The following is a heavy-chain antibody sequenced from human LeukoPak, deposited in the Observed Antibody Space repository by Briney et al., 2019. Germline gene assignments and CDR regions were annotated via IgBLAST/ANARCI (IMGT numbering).Heavy chain of an antibody. CDR2: IKQDGSEK. Sequence: HPGGSLRLSCAASGFTFSSYWISWVRQAPGKGLEWVANIKQDGSEKYYVDSVKGRFTISRDNAKNSLYLQMNSLRAEDTAVYYCARVVGPSGFLEWFPHFDYWGQGTLVTVSS. V-gene: IGHV3-7*01. CDR1: GFTFSSYW. J-gene: IGHJ4*02. D-gene: IGHD3-3*01. CDR3: ARVVGPSGFLEWFPHFDY.